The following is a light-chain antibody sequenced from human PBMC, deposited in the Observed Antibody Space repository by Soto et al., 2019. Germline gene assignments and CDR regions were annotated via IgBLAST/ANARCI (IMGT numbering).Light chain of an antibody. CDR1: QSVTSNY. CDR3: QQCGSSSWT. J-gene: IGKJ1*01. V-gene: IGKV3-20*01. Sequence: EIVSTQSPGTLSLSPGERATLSCRASQSVTSNYLAWYQQKPGQAPRLXIYGASSRATGIPDRFSVSVSGTDFTLTISRLEPEDGEVYDGQQCGSSSWTFGQGTKVDIK. CDR2: GAS.